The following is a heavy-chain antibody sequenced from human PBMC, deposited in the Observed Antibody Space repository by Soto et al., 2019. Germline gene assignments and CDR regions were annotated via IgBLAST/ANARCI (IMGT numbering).Heavy chain of an antibody. D-gene: IGHD3-22*01. J-gene: IGHJ5*02. Sequence: QVQLLKSGAEVKEPGASVRVSCKASGYTFNNYAVSWVRQAPGQGLEWMGWYNPVIAYGQSAKKFQGRVSMTTDTSTNTAYMELKSLKSDDTAVYYCARNSSDFYGWLDPWGQGTLVTVSS. V-gene: IGHV1-18*04. CDR1: GYTFNNYA. CDR2: YNPVIAYG. CDR3: ARNSSDFYGWLDP.